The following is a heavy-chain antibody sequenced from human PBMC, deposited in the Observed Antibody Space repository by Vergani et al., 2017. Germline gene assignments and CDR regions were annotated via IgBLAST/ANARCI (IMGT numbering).Heavy chain of an antibody. J-gene: IGHJ4*02. CDR1: GGSISSYY. CDR3: ARQEAVAGTPLDY. V-gene: IGHV4-59*08. Sequence: QVQLQESGPGLVKPSETLSLTCTVSGGSISSYYWSWIRQPPGKGLEWIGYIYYSGSTNYNPALKSRVTISGDTAKNQFSLKLSSVTAADTAVYYCARQEAVAGTPLDYWGQGTLVTVSS. CDR2: IYYSGST. D-gene: IGHD6-19*01.